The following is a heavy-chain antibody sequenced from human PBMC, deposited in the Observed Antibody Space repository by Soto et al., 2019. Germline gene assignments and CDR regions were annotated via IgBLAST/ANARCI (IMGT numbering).Heavy chain of an antibody. D-gene: IGHD3-16*01. CDR2: ISSSSSTI. CDR1: GFTFSSYS. J-gene: IGHJ5*02. CDR3: AREGGVLNSFDP. V-gene: IGHV3-48*02. Sequence: EVQLVESGGGLVQPGGSLRLSCAASGFTFSSYSMNWVRQAPGKGLEWVSYISSSSSTIYYADSVKGRFTISRDNAKNSLYLQMNRLRDEDTAVYYCAREGGVLNSFDPWGHGTLVTVSS.